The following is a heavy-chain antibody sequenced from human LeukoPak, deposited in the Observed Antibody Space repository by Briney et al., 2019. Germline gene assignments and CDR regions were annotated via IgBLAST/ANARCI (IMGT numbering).Heavy chain of an antibody. V-gene: IGHV3-7*01. Sequence: GGSLRLSCAASGFTFSSYWMSWVRQAPGKGLEWVANIKQDGSEKYYVDSVKGRFTISRDNAKNSLYLQMNSLRAEDTAVYYCARRRGAAGTHPYYYMDVWGKGTTVTVSS. CDR3: ARRRGAAGTHPYYYMDV. J-gene: IGHJ6*03. D-gene: IGHD6-13*01. CDR2: IKQDGSEK. CDR1: GFTFSSYW.